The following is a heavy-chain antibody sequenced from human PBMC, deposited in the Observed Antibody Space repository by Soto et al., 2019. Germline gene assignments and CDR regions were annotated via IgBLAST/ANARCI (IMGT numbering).Heavy chain of an antibody. CDR2: IYWSGNT. J-gene: IGHJ3*02. CDR3: ARGAAAYGDAFDI. V-gene: IGHV4-31*03. CDR1: GDSTSRGGSY. D-gene: IGHD3-16*01. Sequence: QVRLQESGPGLVKPSQTLSLTCRVSGDSTSRGGSYWSWIRQHPGKSLEWIGYIYWSGNTYFNPSLKSRVSISLGTSSNPCSLNLTSVTAADTDVYYCARGAAAYGDAFDIWGQVKTVTVSA.